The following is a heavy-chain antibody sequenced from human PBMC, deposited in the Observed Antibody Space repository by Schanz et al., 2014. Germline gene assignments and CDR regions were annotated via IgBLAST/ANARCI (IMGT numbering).Heavy chain of an antibody. V-gene: IGHV1-46*01. CDR3: ARETTIITGGAFDV. CDR2: INPSGGST. D-gene: IGHD3-9*01. J-gene: IGHJ4*02. Sequence: QLMQSGSEVRKPGASVKVSCKASGYIFGSHGMTWVRQAPGQGLEWMGIINPSGGSTSYAQKFQGRVTITTDTSTSTAYMELRSLRSDDTAVYYCARETTIITGGAFDVWGQGTLVTVSS. CDR1: GYIFGSHG.